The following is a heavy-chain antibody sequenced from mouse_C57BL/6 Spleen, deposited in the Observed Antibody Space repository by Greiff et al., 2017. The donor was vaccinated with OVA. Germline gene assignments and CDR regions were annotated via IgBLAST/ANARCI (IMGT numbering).Heavy chain of an antibody. CDR3: ARGGDYDVPLDY. CDR1: GYAFSSSW. CDR2: IYPGDGDT. Sequence: QVQLQQSGPELVKPGASVKISCKASGYAFSSSWMNWVKQRPGKGLEWIGRIYPGDGDTNYNGKFKGKATLTADKSSSTAYMQLSSLTSEDSAVYFCARGGDYDVPLDYWGQGTTLTVSS. V-gene: IGHV1-82*01. D-gene: IGHD2-4*01. J-gene: IGHJ2*01.